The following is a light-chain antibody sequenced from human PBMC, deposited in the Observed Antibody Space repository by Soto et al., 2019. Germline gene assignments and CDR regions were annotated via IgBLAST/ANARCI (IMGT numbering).Light chain of an antibody. CDR1: QSVSNNN. Sequence: LTPAAVTLSLSPGARASLPCRASQSVSNNNLAWYQQKPGQAPRLLIYGASTRATGIPARFSGSGSGTEFTLTISSLQSEDFAVYYCQQYNNWPPVTFGPGTKVDIK. V-gene: IGKV3-15*01. CDR3: QQYNNWPPVT. J-gene: IGKJ3*01. CDR2: GAS.